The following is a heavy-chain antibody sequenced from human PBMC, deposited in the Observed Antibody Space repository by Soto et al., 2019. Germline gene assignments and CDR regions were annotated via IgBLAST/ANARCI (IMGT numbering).Heavy chain of an antibody. V-gene: IGHV4-4*02. CDR1: GGSISSSNW. Sequence: PSETLSLTCAVSGGSISSSNWWSWVRQPPGKGLEWIGEIYHSGSTNYNPSLKSRVTISVDKSKNQFSLKLSSVTAADTAVYYCARVTNTYYDILTGYKGAYYFDYWGQGTLVTVSS. D-gene: IGHD3-9*01. CDR2: IYHSGST. CDR3: ARVTNTYYDILTGYKGAYYFDY. J-gene: IGHJ4*02.